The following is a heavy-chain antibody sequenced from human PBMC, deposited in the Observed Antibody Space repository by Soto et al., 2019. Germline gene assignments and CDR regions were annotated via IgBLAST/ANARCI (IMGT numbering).Heavy chain of an antibody. CDR1: GGTFSSYA. Sequence: SVKVSCKASGGTFSSYAISWVRQAPGQGLEWMGGIIPIFGTANYAQKFQGRVTITADESTSTAYMELSSLRSEDTAVYYCARREGSTYYYYGMDVWGQGTTVTVSS. J-gene: IGHJ6*02. V-gene: IGHV1-69*13. CDR3: ARREGSTYYYYGMDV. CDR2: IIPIFGTA. D-gene: IGHD1-26*01.